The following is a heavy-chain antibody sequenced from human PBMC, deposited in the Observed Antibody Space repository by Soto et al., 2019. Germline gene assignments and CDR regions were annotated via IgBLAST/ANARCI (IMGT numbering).Heavy chain of an antibody. J-gene: IGHJ4*02. V-gene: IGHV1-18*04. Sequence: QVPLVQSGADVKKPGASVKVSCKASGYTFSGYGISWVRHAPGQGLEWMGWIRGDNSKTNYAQKFQGRVTLTTDTSTSTAYMEVRSLRSDDTAVYYCARRGYFDSSGYLAYWGQGTLVTVSS. CDR3: ARRGYFDSSGYLAY. D-gene: IGHD3-22*01. CDR1: GYTFSGYG. CDR2: IRGDNSKT.